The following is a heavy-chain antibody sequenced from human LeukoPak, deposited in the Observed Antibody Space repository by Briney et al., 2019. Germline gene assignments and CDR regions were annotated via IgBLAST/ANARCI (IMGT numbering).Heavy chain of an antibody. V-gene: IGHV1-69*13. D-gene: IGHD2-2*01. J-gene: IGHJ4*02. CDR1: GGTFSSYA. CDR2: IIPIFGTA. Sequence: GASVKVSCKASGGTFSSYAISWVRQAPGQGLEWMGGIIPIFGTANYAQKFQGRVTITADESTSTAYMELSSLRSEDTAVYYCARGALPLSSEVVPAAIGFDYWGQGTLVTVSS. CDR3: ARGALPLSSEVVPAAIGFDY.